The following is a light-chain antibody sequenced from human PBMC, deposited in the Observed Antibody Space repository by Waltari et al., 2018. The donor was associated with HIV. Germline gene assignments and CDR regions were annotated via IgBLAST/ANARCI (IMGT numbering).Light chain of an antibody. CDR2: QDS. CDR3: QAWDTSAVV. CDR1: RLGHKF. J-gene: IGLJ2*01. Sequence: SYAVTQPPSLSVSPGQTANITCSAERLGHKFTFWYRQKPGQSPMLVIYQDSKRPSGIPERFSGSSSGNTATLIISEAQIRDEGDYYCQAWDTSAVVFGGGTKLTVL. V-gene: IGLV3-1*01.